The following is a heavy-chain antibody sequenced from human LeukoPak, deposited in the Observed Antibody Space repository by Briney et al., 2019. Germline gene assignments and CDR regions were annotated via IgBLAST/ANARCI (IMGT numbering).Heavy chain of an antibody. Sequence: GESLKISCKGSGYSFTSYWIGWVRQMPGKGLEWMGIIYPVDSDTRYSPSFQGQVTISADKSISTAYLQWSSLKASDTAMYYCARRVDTAMVTRAFDIWGQGTMVTVSS. CDR3: ARRVDTAMVTRAFDI. CDR2: IYPVDSDT. CDR1: GYSFTSYW. V-gene: IGHV5-51*01. D-gene: IGHD5-18*01. J-gene: IGHJ3*02.